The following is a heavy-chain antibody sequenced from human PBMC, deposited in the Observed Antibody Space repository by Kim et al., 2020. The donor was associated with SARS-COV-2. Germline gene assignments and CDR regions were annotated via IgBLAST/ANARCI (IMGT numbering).Heavy chain of an antibody. D-gene: IGHD3-10*01. CDR3: ARQGSGSGTHGALHI. J-gene: IGHJ3*02. CDR2: IDPSGDT. V-gene: IGHV4-34*01. Sequence: SETLSLTCAVYVGSFSGYFWTWVRQVPGKGLEWIGEIDPSGDTRYNPSLQSRVTILVDKSKNQFSLRLISVISADTAVYYCARQGSGSGTHGALHIWG. CDR1: VGSFSGYF.